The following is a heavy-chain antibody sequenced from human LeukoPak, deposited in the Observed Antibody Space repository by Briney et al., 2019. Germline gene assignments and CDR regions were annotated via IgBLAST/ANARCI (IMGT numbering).Heavy chain of an antibody. J-gene: IGHJ3*02. Sequence: ASVKVSCKASGYTFTNYGISWVRQAPGQGLEWMGWISAYNGNTNYAQKLQGRVTMTTDTSTSTAYMNLRSLRSDDTAVYYCAREDCSDGSCYSLSLTPVFHVFDIWGQGTMVTVSS. CDR1: GYTFTNYG. V-gene: IGHV1-18*01. D-gene: IGHD2-15*01. CDR3: AREDCSDGSCYSLSLTPVFHVFDI. CDR2: ISAYNGNT.